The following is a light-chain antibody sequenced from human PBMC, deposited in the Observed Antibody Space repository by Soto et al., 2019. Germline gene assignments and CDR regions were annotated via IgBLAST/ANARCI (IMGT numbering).Light chain of an antibody. CDR1: KSVSSY. V-gene: IGKV3-11*01. CDR2: YAS. Sequence: EIVLTQSPATLSLSPGERATLSCRASKSVSSYLAWYQQKPGQAPRLLIYYASNRATGIPARFSGSGSGTDFTLTISSLEPEDFAVYYCQQRSNWPLTFGGGTKVEIK. J-gene: IGKJ4*01. CDR3: QQRSNWPLT.